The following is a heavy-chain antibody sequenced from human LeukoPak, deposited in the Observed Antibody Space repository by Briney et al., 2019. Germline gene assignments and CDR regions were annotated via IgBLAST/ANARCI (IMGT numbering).Heavy chain of an antibody. J-gene: IGHJ4*02. CDR2: INPNSGGT. D-gene: IGHD3-22*01. CDR1: GYTFTGYY. Sequence: ASVKVSCKASGYTFTGYYMHWVRQAPGQGLEWMGWINPNSGGTNYAQKFQGRVTMTRDTSINTAYMELSSLRSDDTAVYYCATGSSTGMIVVVTPFDYWGQGTLVTVSS. CDR3: ATGSSTGMIVVVTPFDY. V-gene: IGHV1-2*02.